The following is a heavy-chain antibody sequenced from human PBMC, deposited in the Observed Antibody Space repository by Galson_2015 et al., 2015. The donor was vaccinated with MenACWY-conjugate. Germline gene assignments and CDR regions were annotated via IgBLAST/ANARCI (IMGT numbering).Heavy chain of an antibody. Sequence: SLRLSCAATGFTFSNYAMSWVRQAPGKGLEWVSVITGGGGSTYYADSVKGRFTISRDNSKNTLYLQMNSLRAEDTAVYYCAKVRSYGSGSYHFDYWGQGTLVTVSS. CDR1: GFTFSNYA. CDR2: ITGGGGST. J-gene: IGHJ4*02. D-gene: IGHD3-10*01. CDR3: AKVRSYGSGSYHFDY. V-gene: IGHV3-23*01.